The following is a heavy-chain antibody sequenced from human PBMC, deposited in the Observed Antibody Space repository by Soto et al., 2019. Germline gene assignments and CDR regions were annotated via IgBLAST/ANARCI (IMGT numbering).Heavy chain of an antibody. CDR2: IYTSGST. V-gene: IGHV4-4*07. Sequence: SETLSLTCTVSGGSTSSYYWSWIRQPAGKGLEWIGRIYTSGSTNYNPSLKSRVTMSVDTSKNQFSLKLSSVTAADTAVYYCARTIAAAVHREWFDPWGQGTLVTV. D-gene: IGHD6-13*01. CDR3: ARTIAAAVHREWFDP. CDR1: GGSTSSYY. J-gene: IGHJ5*02.